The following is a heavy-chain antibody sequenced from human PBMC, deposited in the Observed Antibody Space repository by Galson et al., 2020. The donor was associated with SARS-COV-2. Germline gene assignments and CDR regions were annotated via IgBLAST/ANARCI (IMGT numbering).Heavy chain of an antibody. CDR3: ARVSTVPYTEFDY. CDR1: GFTFSSYG. CDR2: IWYDGSNK. D-gene: IGHD5-18*01. J-gene: IGHJ4*02. Sequence: ELDAGGSLRLSCAASGFTFSSYGMHWVRQAPGKGLEWVAVIWYDGSNKYYADSVKGRFTISRDNSKNTLYLQMNSLRAEDTAVYYCARVSTVPYTEFDYWGQGTLVTVSS. V-gene: IGHV3-33*01.